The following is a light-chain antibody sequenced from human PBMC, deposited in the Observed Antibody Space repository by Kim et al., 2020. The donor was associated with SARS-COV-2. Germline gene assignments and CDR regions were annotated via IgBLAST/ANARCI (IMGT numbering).Light chain of an antibody. Sequence: ASVGDRVTITCRASPGIINYLAWYQQKPGKVPKLLIFSASTLQSGVPSRFSGSGSGTDFTLTISNLQAEDAATYYCQKYNAAPPTFGQGTKVDIK. CDR1: PGIINY. CDR2: SAS. J-gene: IGKJ1*01. V-gene: IGKV1-27*01. CDR3: QKYNAAPPT.